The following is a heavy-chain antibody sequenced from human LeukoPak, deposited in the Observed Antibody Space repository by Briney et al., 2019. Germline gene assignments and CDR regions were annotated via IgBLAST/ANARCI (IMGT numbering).Heavy chain of an antibody. CDR1: GFTFSSYA. J-gene: IGHJ6*03. CDR3: AKDLEGTTNYYMDV. V-gene: IGHV3-23*01. CDR2: ISGSGGST. Sequence: PGGSLRLSCAASGFTFSSYAMSWVRQAPGKGLEWVSAISGSGGSTYYADSVKGRFTISRDNSKNTLYLQMNSLRAEDTAAYSCAKDLEGTTNYYMDVWGKGTTVTVSS. D-gene: IGHD1-7*01.